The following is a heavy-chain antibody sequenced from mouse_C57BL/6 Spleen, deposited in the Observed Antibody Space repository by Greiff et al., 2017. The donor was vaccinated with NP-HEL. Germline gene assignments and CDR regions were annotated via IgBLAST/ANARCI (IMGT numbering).Heavy chain of an antibody. CDR1: GYSITSGYY. J-gene: IGHJ1*03. CDR3: ARETGYSRYFDV. Sequence: EVKLMESGPGLVKPSQSLSLTCSVTGYSITSGYYWNWIRQFPGNKLEWMGYISYDGSNNYNPSLKNRISITRDTSKNQFFLKLNSVTTEDTATYYCARETGYSRYFDVWGTGTTVTVSS. CDR2: ISYDGSN. D-gene: IGHD1-2*01. V-gene: IGHV3-6*01.